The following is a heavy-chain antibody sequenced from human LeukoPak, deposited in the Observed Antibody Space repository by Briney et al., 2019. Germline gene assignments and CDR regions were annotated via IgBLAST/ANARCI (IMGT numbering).Heavy chain of an antibody. CDR2: MSSSGRTI. CDR1: GFTFSDYY. J-gene: IGHJ6*03. V-gene: IGHV3-11*04. CDR3: ARFRSSVSSGWYLYYYYMDV. D-gene: IGHD6-19*01. Sequence: GGSLRLCGAAAGFTFSDYYMSWIRQAPGNGLEWVSYMSSSGRTIYYADCVKGRFTISRDNAKNSLYLQMNSLRAEDTAVYYCARFRSSVSSGWYLYYYYMDVWGKGTTVTVSS.